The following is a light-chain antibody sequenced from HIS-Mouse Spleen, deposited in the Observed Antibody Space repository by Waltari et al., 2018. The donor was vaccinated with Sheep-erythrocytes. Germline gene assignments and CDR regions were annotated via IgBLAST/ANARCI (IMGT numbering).Light chain of an antibody. CDR3: QVWDSSSDHYV. CDR1: NIGSKS. CDR2: AES. Sequence: SYVLTQPPSVSVAPGKTARITCGGNNIGSKSVQWYQQKPGQAPVLAVYAESDRPPGMPERFSGSNSGNTATLTISRVEAGDEADYYCQVWDSSSDHYVFGTGTKVTVL. V-gene: IGLV3-21*03. J-gene: IGLJ1*01.